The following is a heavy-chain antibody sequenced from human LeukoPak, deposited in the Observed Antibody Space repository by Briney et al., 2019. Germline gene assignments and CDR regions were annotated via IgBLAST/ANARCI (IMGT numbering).Heavy chain of an antibody. J-gene: IGHJ4*02. CDR3: ALEYSSSSSLDY. CDR1: GYTFTGYY. V-gene: IGHV1-2*02. CDR2: INPNSGGT. D-gene: IGHD6-6*01. Sequence: ASVKVSCKASGYTFTGYYMHWVRQAPGQGLEWMGWINPNSGGTNYAQKFQGRVTMTRDTSISTAYMELGGLRSDDTAVYYCALEYSSSSSLDYWGQGTLVTVSS.